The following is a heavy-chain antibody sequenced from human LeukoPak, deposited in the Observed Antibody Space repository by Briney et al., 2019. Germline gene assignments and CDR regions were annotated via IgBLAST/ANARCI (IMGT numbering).Heavy chain of an antibody. CDR1: GFTFSDYY. V-gene: IGHV3-11*04. CDR2: ISSSGSTI. J-gene: IGHJ4*02. CDR3: AKDRLLWFGEKSGFDY. D-gene: IGHD3-10*01. Sequence: GGSLRLSCAASGFTFSDYYMSWIRQAPGKGLEWVSYISSSGSTIYYADSVKGRFTISRDNAKSSLYLQMNSLRAEDTAVYYCAKDRLLWFGEKSGFDYWAREPWSPSPQ.